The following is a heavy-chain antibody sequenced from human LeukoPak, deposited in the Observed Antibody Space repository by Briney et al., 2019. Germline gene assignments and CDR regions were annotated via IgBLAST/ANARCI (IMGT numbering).Heavy chain of an antibody. CDR3: ARVDEQQLFFDY. CDR1: GCTFTSYD. Sequence: ASVKVSCKASGCTFTSYDINWVRQATGQGLEWMGWMNPNSGNTGYAQKFQGRVTMTRNTSISTAYMELSSLRSEDTAVYYCARVDEQQLFFDYWGQGTLVTVSS. CDR2: MNPNSGNT. D-gene: IGHD6-13*01. V-gene: IGHV1-8*01. J-gene: IGHJ4*02.